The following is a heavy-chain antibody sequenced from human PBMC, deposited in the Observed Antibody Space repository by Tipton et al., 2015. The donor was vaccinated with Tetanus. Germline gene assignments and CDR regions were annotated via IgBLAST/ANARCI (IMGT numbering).Heavy chain of an antibody. Sequence: QLVQSGAEVKKPGASVKVSCKASGYTFTGYYMHWVRQAPGQGLEWMGWINPNSGGTNYAQKFQGRVTMTRDASISTAYMELSRLRSDDTAVYYCARDRPLAVAGTFDYWGQGTLVPVSS. J-gene: IGHJ4*02. CDR2: INPNSGGT. CDR1: GYTFTGYY. D-gene: IGHD6-19*01. CDR3: ARDRPLAVAGTFDY. V-gene: IGHV1-2*02.